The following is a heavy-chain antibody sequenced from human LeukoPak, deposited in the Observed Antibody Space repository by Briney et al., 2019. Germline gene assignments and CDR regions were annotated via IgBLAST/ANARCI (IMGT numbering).Heavy chain of an antibody. J-gene: IGHJ3*02. Sequence: PGGFLRLSCAASGFTVSSNYMSWVRQAPGKGLEWVSVIYSGGSTYYADSVKGRFTISRDNSKNTLYLQMNSLRAEDTAVYYCASQRIAVAGYDAFDIWGQGTMVTVSS. CDR1: GFTVSSNY. V-gene: IGHV3-66*04. CDR2: IYSGGST. D-gene: IGHD6-19*01. CDR3: ASQRIAVAGYDAFDI.